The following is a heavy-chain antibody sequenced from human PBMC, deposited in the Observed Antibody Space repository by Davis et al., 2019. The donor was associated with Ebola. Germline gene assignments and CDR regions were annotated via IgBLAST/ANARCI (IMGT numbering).Heavy chain of an antibody. V-gene: IGHV5-51*01. Sequence: GESLKISCQGSGYTFNIYWIGWVRQMPGKGLEWMGIIYPSDSDTRYSPSFQGQVTISVDRSISTAYLQWRSLKASDTAMYSCARGSSGSYSWGQGTLVTVSS. J-gene: IGHJ4*02. CDR1: GYTFNIYW. D-gene: IGHD3-22*01. CDR2: IYPSDSDT. CDR3: ARGSSGSYS.